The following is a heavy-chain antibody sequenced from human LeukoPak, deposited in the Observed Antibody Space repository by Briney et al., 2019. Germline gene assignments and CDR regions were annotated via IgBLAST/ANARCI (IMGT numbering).Heavy chain of an antibody. V-gene: IGHV3-15*01. CDR1: GFSFTSSW. J-gene: IGHJ4*02. D-gene: IGHD3-16*01. CDR2: IKSKIDGETP. Sequence: PGGSLRLSCAASGFSFTSSWMSWVRQAPGKGLEWVGRIKSKIDGETPEYAAAVKGRFTISRDDSKNTLYLQMNSLKTEDTAVYYCKARFTGRPEGGQGTLVTVSS. CDR3: KARFTGRPE.